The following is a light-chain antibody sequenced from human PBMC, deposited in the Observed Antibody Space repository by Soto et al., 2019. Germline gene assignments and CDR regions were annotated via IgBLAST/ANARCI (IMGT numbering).Light chain of an antibody. CDR1: SSDVGAYNY. J-gene: IGLJ2*01. V-gene: IGLV2-14*01. CDR2: DVS. CDR3: SSYANSRTLV. Sequence: QSALTQPASVSGSPGQSITISCTGTSSDVGAYNYVSWYQQHPGKAPKLMIYDVSNRPSGVSDRFSGSKSGNTASLTISGLQAEEEADYYCSSYANSRTLVFGGGTKLTVL.